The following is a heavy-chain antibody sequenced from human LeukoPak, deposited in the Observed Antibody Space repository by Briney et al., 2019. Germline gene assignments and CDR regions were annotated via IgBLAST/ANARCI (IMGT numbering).Heavy chain of an antibody. V-gene: IGHV4-34*01. CDR1: GGSFSDYY. D-gene: IGHD6-19*01. Sequence: SETLSLTCAVYGGSFSDYYWNWIRQSTGKGLEWIGEINLRGSTTYNPSLKSRVTISVDTSKNQFSLKLSSVTAADTAVYYCATEVAGTIDYWGQGTLVTVSS. CDR3: ATEVAGTIDY. J-gene: IGHJ4*02. CDR2: INLRGST.